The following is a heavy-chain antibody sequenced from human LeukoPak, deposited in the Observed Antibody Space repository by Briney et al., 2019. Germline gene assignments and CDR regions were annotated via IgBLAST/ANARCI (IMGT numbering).Heavy chain of an antibody. CDR2: IRSKAYGGTT. CDR1: GFTFGDYA. Sequence: GGSLRLSCTASGFTFGDYAMSWVRQAPGKGLEWVGFIRSKAYGGTTEYAASVKGRFTISRDDSKSIAYLQMNSLKTEDTAVYYCTSRGVIGYWGRGTLVTVSS. V-gene: IGHV3-49*04. D-gene: IGHD3-10*01. J-gene: IGHJ4*02. CDR3: TSRGVIGY.